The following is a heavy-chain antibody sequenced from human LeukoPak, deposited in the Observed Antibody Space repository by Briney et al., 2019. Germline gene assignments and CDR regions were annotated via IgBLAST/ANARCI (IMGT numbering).Heavy chain of an antibody. J-gene: IGHJ1*01. CDR2: ISWNSGSI. CDR3: AKDSGAAADKYFQH. Sequence: PGRSLRLSYAASGFTFDDYAMHWVRQAPGKGLEWVSGISWNSGSIGYADSVKGRFTISRDNAKNSLYLQMNCLRAEDTALYYCAKDSGAAADKYFQHWGQGTLVTVSS. V-gene: IGHV3-9*01. CDR1: GFTFDDYA. D-gene: IGHD6-13*01.